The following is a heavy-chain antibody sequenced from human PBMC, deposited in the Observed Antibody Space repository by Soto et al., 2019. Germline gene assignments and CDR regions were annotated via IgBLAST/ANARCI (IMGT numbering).Heavy chain of an antibody. Sequence: QLHLVHSGAVVKKPGASVTVSCSASGYPVTAYYMHWVRQAPGRGLEWMGGINPATGAAKYTQTFPGRVPMTRDTSTSTVFMELSGLTSEDTAVFYCARGGGVGVAGSAAFDMWGQGTVVTVSS. J-gene: IGHJ3*02. CDR3: ARGGGVGVAGSAAFDM. V-gene: IGHV1-2*02. D-gene: IGHD3-3*01. CDR2: INPATGAA. CDR1: GYPVTAYY.